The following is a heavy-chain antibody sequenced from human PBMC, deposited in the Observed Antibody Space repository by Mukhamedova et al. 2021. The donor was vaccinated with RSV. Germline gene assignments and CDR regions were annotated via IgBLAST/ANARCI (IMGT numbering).Heavy chain of an antibody. CDR1: SSYS. D-gene: IGHD6-19*01. J-gene: IGHJ4*02. CDR3: ARDRSSGWYVEDY. Sequence: SSYSMNLVRQAPGKGLEWVSSISSSSSYIYYADSVKGRFTISRDNAKNSLYLQMNSLRAEDTAVYYCARDRSSGWYVEDYWGQGT. CDR2: ISSSSSYI. V-gene: IGHV3-21*01.